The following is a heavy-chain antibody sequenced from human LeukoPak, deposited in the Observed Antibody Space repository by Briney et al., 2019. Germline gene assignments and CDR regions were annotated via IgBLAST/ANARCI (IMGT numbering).Heavy chain of an antibody. D-gene: IGHD3-10*01. J-gene: IGHJ6*03. V-gene: IGHV4-30-2*01. CDR1: GGSFSRGGYY. CDR2: IYHSGST. CDR3: ARDRGSYYYYYMDV. Sequence: SEPLSLTCTVSGGSFSRGGYYWRWIRQPPGKGLEWFGYIYHSGSTYYNPSLKSRVTISVDRSKNQFSLKLSSVTAADTAVYYCARDRGSYYYYYMDVWGKGTTVTVSS.